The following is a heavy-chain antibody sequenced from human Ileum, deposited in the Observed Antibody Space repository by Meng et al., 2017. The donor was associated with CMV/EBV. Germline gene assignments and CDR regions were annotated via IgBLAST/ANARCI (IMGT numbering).Heavy chain of an antibody. CDR2: ISSSGSTI. Sequence: GGFLRPSCAASGSTFSSYEMNWVRQAPGKGLEGVSYISSSGSTIYYADSVKGRFTISRDNAKNSLYLQRNSLRAEDTAVYYCARGIVGALEGRGFADYWGQGTLVTVSS. V-gene: IGHV3-48*03. J-gene: IGHJ4*02. CDR3: ARGIVGALEGRGFADY. CDR1: GSTFSSYE. D-gene: IGHD1-26*01.